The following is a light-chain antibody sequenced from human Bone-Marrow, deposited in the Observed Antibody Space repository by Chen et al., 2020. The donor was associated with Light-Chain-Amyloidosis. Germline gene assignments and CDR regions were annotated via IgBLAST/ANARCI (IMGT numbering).Light chain of an antibody. Sequence: ENVLPQSPATLSLPPGERATLSCRASQSVARYLAWYQQKPGQAPRLLIYEASNRATGIPARFSGSGSGTDFTLTISSLEPEDFAVYYCLQRSDRPPLTFGGGTKVEIK. J-gene: IGKJ4*01. CDR3: LQRSDRPPLT. CDR2: EAS. CDR1: QSVARY. V-gene: IGKV3-11*01.